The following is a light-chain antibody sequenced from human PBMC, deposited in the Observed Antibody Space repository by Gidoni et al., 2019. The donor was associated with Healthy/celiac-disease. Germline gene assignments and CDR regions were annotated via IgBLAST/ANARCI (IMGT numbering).Light chain of an antibody. J-gene: IGKJ1*01. V-gene: IGKV1-5*03. CDR1: QSISSW. CDR2: KAS. CDR3: QQYNSYSAT. Sequence: DIQMNQSPSTLSASVGDRVTITCRASQSISSWLALYQQKPGKAPKLLIYKASSLERGVPSRFSGSGSGTEFPLTISSLQPDDFATYYCQQYNSYSATFGQGTKVEIK.